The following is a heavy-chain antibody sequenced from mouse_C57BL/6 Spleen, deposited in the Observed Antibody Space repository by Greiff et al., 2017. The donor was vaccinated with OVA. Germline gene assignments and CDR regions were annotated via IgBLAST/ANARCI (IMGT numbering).Heavy chain of an antibody. V-gene: IGHV10-3*01. J-gene: IGHJ4*01. CDR1: GFTFNTYA. CDR2: IRSKSSNYAT. Sequence: EVQGVASGGGLVQPKGSLKLSCAASGFTFNTYAMPWVRQAPGKGLEWVARIRSKSSNYATYSADSVKDRFTISRDDSQSMLYLQMNNLKTEDTAMYYCVRDRELPFYYAMDYWGQGTSVTVSS. CDR3: VRDRELPFYYAMDY. D-gene: IGHD6-1*01.